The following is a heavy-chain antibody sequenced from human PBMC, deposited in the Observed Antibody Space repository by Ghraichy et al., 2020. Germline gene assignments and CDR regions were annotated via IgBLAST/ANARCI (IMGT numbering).Heavy chain of an antibody. CDR3: AKNAGSDYGRFFDY. D-gene: IGHD4-17*01. CDR2: ISHDGRNK. J-gene: IGHJ4*02. V-gene: IGHV3-30*18. Sequence: GGSLRLSCSASGFTFSSSGMHWVRQAPGKGLEWVAAISHDGRNKLHADSVKGRFTISRDNFKKTLYMEMNSLRAEDTAMYYCAKNAGSDYGRFFDYWGQGIVVIVSS. CDR1: GFTFSSSG.